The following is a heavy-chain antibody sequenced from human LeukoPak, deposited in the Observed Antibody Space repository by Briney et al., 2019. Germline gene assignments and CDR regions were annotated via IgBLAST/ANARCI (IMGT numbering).Heavy chain of an antibody. Sequence: PSETLSLTCAVYGGSFSGYYCSWIRQPPGKGLEWIGEINHSGSPNYNPSLKSCVTISVDTSKNQFSLKLSSVPAADTAVYYCARSPRITIFGVVNYYYYYYMDVWGKGTTVTVSS. V-gene: IGHV4-34*01. CDR3: ARSPRITIFGVVNYYYYYYMDV. D-gene: IGHD3-3*01. CDR2: INHSGSP. CDR1: GGSFSGYY. J-gene: IGHJ6*03.